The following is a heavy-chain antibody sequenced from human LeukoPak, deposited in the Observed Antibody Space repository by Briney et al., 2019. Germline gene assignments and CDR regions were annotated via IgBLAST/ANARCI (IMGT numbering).Heavy chain of an antibody. Sequence: ASVKVSCTASGYTFTSYGIGWVRQAPGQGLEWMGWISAYNGNTNYAQKLQGRVTMTTDTSTSTAYMELRSLRSDDTAVYYCARQYDYVWGSYRPYYFDYWGQGTLVTVPS. CDR1: GYTFTSYG. J-gene: IGHJ4*02. CDR2: ISAYNGNT. CDR3: ARQYDYVWGSYRPYYFDY. D-gene: IGHD3-16*02. V-gene: IGHV1-18*01.